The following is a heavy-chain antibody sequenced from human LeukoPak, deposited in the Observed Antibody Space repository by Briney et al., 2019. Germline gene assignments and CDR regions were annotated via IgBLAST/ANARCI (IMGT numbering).Heavy chain of an antibody. CDR1: RFTFSTYV. V-gene: IGHV3-23*01. CDR2: ITGSGGST. Sequence: QTGGSLRLSCAASRFTFSTYVMSWVRQAPGKGLEWVSGITGSGGSTYYADSVKGRFTISRDNSKNTLYLQMNSLRAEDTAVYYCAKEGWYYFDYWGQGTLVTVSS. J-gene: IGHJ4*02. D-gene: IGHD6-19*01. CDR3: AKEGWYYFDY.